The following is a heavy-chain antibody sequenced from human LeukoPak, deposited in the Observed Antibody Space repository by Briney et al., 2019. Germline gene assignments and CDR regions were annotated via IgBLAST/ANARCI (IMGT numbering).Heavy chain of an antibody. CDR2: IIPMFGTT. CDR1: GGTFSNYA. CDR3: ASVTVTTWAPDGHMDV. D-gene: IGHD4-11*01. Sequence: SVKVSCKASGGTFSNYAISWVRQAPGQGLEWMGRIIPMFGTTNYAQNFQGRGTITTDESTSTAYMEVSSLRIEDTAVYYCASVTVTTWAPDGHMDVWGKGTTVTVSS. V-gene: IGHV1-69*05. J-gene: IGHJ6*03.